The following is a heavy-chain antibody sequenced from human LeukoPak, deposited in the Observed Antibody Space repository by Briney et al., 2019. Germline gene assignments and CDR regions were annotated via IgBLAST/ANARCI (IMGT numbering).Heavy chain of an antibody. CDR3: AKRIAAPGPYFDY. V-gene: IGHV3-23*01. CDR1: GFTFSGYA. D-gene: IGHD6-13*01. Sequence: GGSLRLSCEASGFTFSGYAMSWVRQTPGEGLEWVPAISGGGGTTYYADSVKGRFTISRDNSKNTLYLQMNSLGAEDTAVYYCAKRIAAPGPYFDYWGQGALVTVSS. J-gene: IGHJ4*02. CDR2: ISGGGGTT.